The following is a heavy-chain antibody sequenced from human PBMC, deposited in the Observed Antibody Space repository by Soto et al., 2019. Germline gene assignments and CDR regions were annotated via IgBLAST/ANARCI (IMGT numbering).Heavy chain of an antibody. CDR3: ASLVPAGHSARVRSYWYFDL. J-gene: IGHJ2*01. CDR2: IYYSGST. Sequence: SETLSLTCTVSGGSISSSSYYWGWIRQPPGKGLEWIGSIYYSGSTYYNPSLKSRVTISVDTSKNQFSLKLSSVTAADTAVYYCASLVPAGHSARVRSYWYFDLWGRGTLVTVSS. V-gene: IGHV4-39*01. D-gene: IGHD2-2*01. CDR1: GGSISSSSYY.